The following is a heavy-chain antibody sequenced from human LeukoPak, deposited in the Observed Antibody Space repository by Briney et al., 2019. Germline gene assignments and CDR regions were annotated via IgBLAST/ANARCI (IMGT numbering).Heavy chain of an antibody. CDR3: ARAPGYDYVWGSYRQYYYFDY. V-gene: IGHV4-34*01. CDR1: GESFSGYY. CDR2: INHSGIT. D-gene: IGHD3-16*02. J-gene: IGHJ4*02. Sequence: PSETLSLSCAVYGESFSGYYWTWISQPPGKGLEWIGEINHSGITNYNPSLKSRVTISVDTSKNQFSLKLSSVTAADTAVYYCARAPGYDYVWGSYRQYYYFDYWGQGTLVTVSS.